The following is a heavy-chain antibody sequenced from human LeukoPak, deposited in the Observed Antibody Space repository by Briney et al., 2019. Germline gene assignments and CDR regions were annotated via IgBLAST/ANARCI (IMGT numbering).Heavy chain of an antibody. CDR2: ISSSGNTI. V-gene: IGHV3-48*03. Sequence: HPGGSLRLSCAASGFTFSSYEMNWVRQAPGKGLEWVSYISSSGNTIYYADSVKGRFTVSRDNAKNSLYLQMNSLRAEDTAVYYCARRASRSWYASGFDYWGQGTLITVSS. CDR3: ARRASRSWYASGFDY. J-gene: IGHJ4*02. D-gene: IGHD6-13*01. CDR1: GFTFSSYE.